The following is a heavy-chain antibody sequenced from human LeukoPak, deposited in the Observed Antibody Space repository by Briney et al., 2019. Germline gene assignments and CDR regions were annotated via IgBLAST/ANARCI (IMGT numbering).Heavy chain of an antibody. CDR3: ARDGIRLWYDR. CDR2: IYHSGNT. V-gene: IGHV4-38-2*02. Sequence: SETLSLTCTVSAYSISSGYYWGWIRQPPGKGLEWIGSIYHSGNTYYNPSLKSRVTMSVDTSKNQFSLKLSSVTAADTAVYYCARDGIRLWYDRWGQGTLVTVSS. J-gene: IGHJ5*02. D-gene: IGHD5-18*01. CDR1: AYSISSGYY.